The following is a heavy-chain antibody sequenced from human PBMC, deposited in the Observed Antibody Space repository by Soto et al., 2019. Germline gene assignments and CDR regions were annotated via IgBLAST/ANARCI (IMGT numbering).Heavy chain of an antibody. CDR2: IGCDGSNK. Sequence: QMQLVESGGGVVQPGRSLRLSCAASGLTFRSYGIHWVRQAPGKGLEWVALIGCDGSNKYYVDSVKGRFAISRDNSKNTLYLQMNSLRVEDTAVYYCARDRQVPYGYGMDVWGQGTTVTVSS. CDR1: GLTFRSYG. D-gene: IGHD4-17*01. J-gene: IGHJ6*02. CDR3: ARDRQVPYGYGMDV. V-gene: IGHV3-33*01.